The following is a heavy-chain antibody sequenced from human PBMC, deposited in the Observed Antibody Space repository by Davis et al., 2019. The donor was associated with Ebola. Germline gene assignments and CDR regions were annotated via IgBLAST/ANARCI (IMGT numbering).Heavy chain of an antibody. J-gene: IGHJ4*02. CDR3: ASRRRDSSGYPFDY. D-gene: IGHD3-22*01. Sequence: GGSLRLSCAASGFTFSSYSMNWVRQAPGKGLEWVSSISSSSSYIYYADSVKGRFTISRDNAKNSLYLQMNSLRAEDTAVYYCASRRRDSSGYPFDYWGQGTLVTASS. V-gene: IGHV3-21*01. CDR1: GFTFSSYS. CDR2: ISSSSSYI.